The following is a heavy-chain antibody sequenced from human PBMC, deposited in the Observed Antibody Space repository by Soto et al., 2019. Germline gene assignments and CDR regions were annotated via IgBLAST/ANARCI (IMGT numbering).Heavy chain of an antibody. CDR3: ARCLGAPAATGTAYLHHGDPDYYSYGMDV. V-gene: IGHV1-69*06. J-gene: IGHJ6*02. CDR2: IIPMFGTA. Sequence: QVQLVQSGAEVRKPGSSVKVSCKASGGIFRSYAISWVRQAHGQGLEWMGGIIPMFGTANYAKTLQGRVTIPADISTSTAYMELSSLRSEDTAVYYCARCLGAPAATGTAYLHHGDPDYYSYGMDVWGQGTTATVSS. CDR1: GGIFRSYA. D-gene: IGHD2-2*01.